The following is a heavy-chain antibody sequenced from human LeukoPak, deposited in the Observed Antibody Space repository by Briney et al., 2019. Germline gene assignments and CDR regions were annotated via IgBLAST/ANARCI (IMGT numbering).Heavy chain of an antibody. CDR2: NYPGDSDT. CDR1: GYSFTSYW. V-gene: IGHV5-51*01. J-gene: IGHJ5*02. CDR3: ARQTDFWSGYSSRSWFDP. Sequence: GESLKISCKGSGYSFTSYWIGWVRQMPGKGLEWMGINYPGDSDTRYSPSFQGQVTISADKSISTAYLQWSSLKASDTAMYYCARQTDFWSGYSSRSWFDPWGQGTLVTVSS. D-gene: IGHD3-3*01.